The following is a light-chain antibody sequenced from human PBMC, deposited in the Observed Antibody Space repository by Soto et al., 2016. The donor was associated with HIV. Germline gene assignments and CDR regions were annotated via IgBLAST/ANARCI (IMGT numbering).Light chain of an antibody. CDR2: KVS. J-gene: IGKJ1*01. Sequence: DIQLTQSPSTLPAAVGDRVTITCRASQSVNDWLAWYQQKPGTPPSLLIYKVSTLESGVPSRFSGVGFGTDFTLTISTLQPEDSAIYYCQQYNTPPWTFGQGTKVEI. CDR1: QSVNDW. CDR3: QQYNTPPWT. V-gene: IGKV1-5*03.